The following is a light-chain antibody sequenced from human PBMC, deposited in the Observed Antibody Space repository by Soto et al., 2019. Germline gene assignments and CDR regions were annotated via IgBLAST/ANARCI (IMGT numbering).Light chain of an antibody. CDR3: QVWDSSSDHPI. V-gene: IGLV3-21*02. J-gene: IGLJ2*01. CDR2: DDS. Sequence: SYELTQPPSVSVAPGQTARITCGGNNIGSKSVHWYQQKPGQAPMLVVYDDSDRPSGIPERFSGSNSGNTATLTISRVEAGDEADYYCQVWDSSSDHPIFGGWTKLTVL. CDR1: NIGSKS.